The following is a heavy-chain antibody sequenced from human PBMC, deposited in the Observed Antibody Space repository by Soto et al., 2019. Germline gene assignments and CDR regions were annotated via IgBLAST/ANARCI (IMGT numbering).Heavy chain of an antibody. CDR2: MNPNSGNT. V-gene: IGHV1-8*01. CDR3: ASLDYGDYSYYYYGMDV. D-gene: IGHD4-17*01. CDR1: GYTFTSYD. J-gene: IGHJ6*02. Sequence: QVQLVQSGAEVKKPGASVKVSCKASGYTFTSYDINWVRQATGQGLEWMGWMNPNSGNTGYAQKFQGRVTMTRNTSIRTAYMELSSLRSEDTAVYYCASLDYGDYSYYYYGMDVWGQGTTVTVSS.